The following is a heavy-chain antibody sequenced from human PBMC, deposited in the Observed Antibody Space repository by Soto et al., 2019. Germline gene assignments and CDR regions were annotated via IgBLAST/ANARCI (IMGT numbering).Heavy chain of an antibody. CDR3: FQAEGGIRVVRSVSAFLLHRSSDL. D-gene: IGHD3-3*02. J-gene: IGHJ2*01. Sequence: SKGLEWVAVIWYDGSNKYYADSVKGRFTISRDNSKNTLYLQMNSLRAEDTAVYFCFQAEGGIRVVRSVSAFLLHRSSDL. CDR2: IWYDGSNK. V-gene: IGHV3-33*01.